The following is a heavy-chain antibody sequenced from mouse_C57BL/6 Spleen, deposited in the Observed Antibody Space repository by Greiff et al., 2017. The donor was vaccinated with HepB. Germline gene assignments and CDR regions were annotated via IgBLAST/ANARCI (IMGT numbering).Heavy chain of an antibody. D-gene: IGHD1-1*01. J-gene: IGHJ2*01. Sequence: QVQLQQSGPELVKPGASVKISCKASGYAFSSSWMNWVKQRPGKGLEWIGRIYPGDGDTNYNGKFKGKATLTADRSSSTAYMQLSSLTSEDSAVYFCERNGGTVVPFDYWGQGTTLTVSS. V-gene: IGHV1-82*01. CDR2: IYPGDGDT. CDR1: GYAFSSSW. CDR3: ERNGGTVVPFDY.